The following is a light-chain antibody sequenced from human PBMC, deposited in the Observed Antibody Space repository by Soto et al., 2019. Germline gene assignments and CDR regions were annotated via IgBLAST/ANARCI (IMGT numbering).Light chain of an antibody. CDR3: AAWDDSLSGPV. CDR2: SNT. J-gene: IGLJ3*02. Sequence: QSVLTQPPSASGTPGQWVTISCSGSRSNIGSNYVYWYQQLPGTAPKLFIYSNTQRPSGVPDRFSGSKSDTSASLAISGLRSEDEADYYCAAWDDSLSGPVFGGGTKLTVL. CDR1: RSNIGSNY. V-gene: IGLV1-47*02.